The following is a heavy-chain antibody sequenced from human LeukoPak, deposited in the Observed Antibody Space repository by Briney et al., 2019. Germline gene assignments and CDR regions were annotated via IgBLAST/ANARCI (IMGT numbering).Heavy chain of an antibody. Sequence: ASVKVSCKASGGTFSSYAISWVRQAPGQGLEWMGGIIPIFGTANYAQKFQGRVTITADESTSTAYMELRSLRSDDTAVYYCARDSFGEFDYWGQGTLVTVSS. D-gene: IGHD3-10*01. CDR1: GGTFSSYA. V-gene: IGHV1-69*13. CDR3: ARDSFGEFDY. CDR2: IIPIFGTA. J-gene: IGHJ4*02.